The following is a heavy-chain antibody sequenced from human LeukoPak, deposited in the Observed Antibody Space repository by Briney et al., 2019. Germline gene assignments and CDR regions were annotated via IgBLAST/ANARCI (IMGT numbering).Heavy chain of an antibody. D-gene: IGHD6-19*01. J-gene: IGHJ5*02. V-gene: IGHV3-74*01. CDR3: AKDLIAVAGYNWFDP. CDR1: GFTFSTFW. CDR2: INHDGSST. Sequence: PGGSLRLSCATSGFTFSTFWMHWVRQAPGKGLVWVSRINHDGSSTNYADSVKGRFTISRDNAKNTLYLQMNSLRAEDTAVYYCAKDLIAVAGYNWFDPWGQGTLVTVSS.